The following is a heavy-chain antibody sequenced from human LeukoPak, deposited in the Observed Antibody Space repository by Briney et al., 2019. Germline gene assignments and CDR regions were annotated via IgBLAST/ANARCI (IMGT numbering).Heavy chain of an antibody. D-gene: IGHD4-23*01. J-gene: IGHJ4*02. CDR3: ATPEPDYGDNSNPFDY. CDR1: GYTLTELS. V-gene: IGHV1-24*01. CDR2: FDPEDGET. Sequence: GASVNVSCKVSGYTLTELSMHWVRQAPGKGLEWMGGFDPEDGETIYAQKFQGRVTMTEDTSTDTAYMELSSLRSEDTAVYYCATPEPDYGDNSNPFDYWGQGTLVTVSS.